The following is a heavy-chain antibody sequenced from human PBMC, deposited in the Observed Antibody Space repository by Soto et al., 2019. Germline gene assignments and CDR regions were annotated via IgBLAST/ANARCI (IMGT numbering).Heavy chain of an antibody. Sequence: PSETLSLTCTVSCGSVSSSSYFWGWVRQPPGKGLEWIGNIHYRVTTYYNASLKSRVTISVDTPQNQFSLKLSSVTAADSAVYSWARGLVYYFESWCQGTLVAVSS. J-gene: IGHJ4*01. V-gene: IGHV4-39*01. CDR1: CGSVSSSSYF. CDR2: IHYRVTT. CDR3: ARGLVYYFES.